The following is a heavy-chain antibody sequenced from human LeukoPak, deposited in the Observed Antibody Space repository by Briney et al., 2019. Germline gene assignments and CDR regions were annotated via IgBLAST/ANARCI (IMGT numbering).Heavy chain of an antibody. Sequence: PGGSLRLSCAASGFTFSSYAMSWVRQAPGKGLEWVSAIRGSGGTTYYADSVKGRFTISRDNSKNTLYLQMSSLRAEDTAVYYCAKEPREYCSSTSCPNWIDPWGQGTLVTVSS. CDR1: GFTFSSYA. D-gene: IGHD2-2*01. J-gene: IGHJ5*02. CDR3: AKEPREYCSSTSCPNWIDP. CDR2: IRGSGGTT. V-gene: IGHV3-23*01.